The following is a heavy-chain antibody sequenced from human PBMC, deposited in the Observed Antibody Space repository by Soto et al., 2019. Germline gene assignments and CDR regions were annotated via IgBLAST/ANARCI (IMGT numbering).Heavy chain of an antibody. Sequence: SLRLSCAASGFTFSSYWMHWVRQVPGKGLVWVSRINTDRSHTFYADSVKGRFTISRDNARNTLYLEMNSLRAEDTAVYYCAREGPYYYGMDVWGQGTTVTVSS. CDR3: AREGPYYYGMDV. V-gene: IGHV3-74*01. J-gene: IGHJ6*02. CDR2: INTDRSHT. CDR1: GFTFSSYW.